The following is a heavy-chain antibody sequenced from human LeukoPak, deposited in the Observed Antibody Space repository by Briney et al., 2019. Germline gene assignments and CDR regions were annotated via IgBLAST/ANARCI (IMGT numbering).Heavy chain of an antibody. J-gene: IGHJ3*02. CDR2: IFTDGST. CDR3: ARRSPIIAAGDAYDI. Sequence: SETLSLTCTVSSGSINDFYWSWIRQPAGKGLEWIGRIFTDGSTAYNPSLQSRLTMSIDMSKNQFSLRLTTVTAADTAVYYCARRSPIIAAGDAYDIWGQGTLVTVSS. CDR1: SGSINDFY. D-gene: IGHD6-13*01. V-gene: IGHV4-4*07.